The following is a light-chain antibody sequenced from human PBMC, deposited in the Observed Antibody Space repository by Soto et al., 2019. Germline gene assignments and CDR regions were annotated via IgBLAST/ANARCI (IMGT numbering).Light chain of an antibody. CDR1: QSISDT. J-gene: IGKJ1*01. CDR3: QQYDNWSWT. Sequence: EIVMTQSPATLSVSPGGRATLSCRASQSISDTLAWYQQKPGQAPRLLIHGASTRAPGFPARFSGSGSGTDFILTISSLLSEDFAVYYCQQYDNWSWTFGQGTKVDIK. CDR2: GAS. V-gene: IGKV3-15*01.